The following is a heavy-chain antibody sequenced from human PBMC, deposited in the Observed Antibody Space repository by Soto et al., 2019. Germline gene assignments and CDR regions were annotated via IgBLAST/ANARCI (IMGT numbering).Heavy chain of an antibody. CDR3: ARDDEGGSDCDLGY. J-gene: IGHJ4*02. CDR2: ISDDGNNK. CDR1: GFTFSRYT. V-gene: IGHV3-30-3*01. D-gene: IGHD3-10*01. Sequence: QVQLVESGGGVVQPGRSLRLSCAASGFTFSRYTMHWFRQAPGKWLEWMAFISDDGNNKYYADSVKGQFTISRDNSKNTLYLQMNSLRTEDTAVYYCARDDEGGSDCDLGYWGQGTLVTVSS.